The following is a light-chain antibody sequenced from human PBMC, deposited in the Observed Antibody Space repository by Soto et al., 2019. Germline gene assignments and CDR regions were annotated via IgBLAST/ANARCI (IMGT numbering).Light chain of an antibody. CDR1: SSDIGTDYG. CDR3: QSYDNRLSAYV. J-gene: IGLJ1*01. CDR2: GDT. V-gene: IGLV1-40*01. Sequence: QSVLTQPPSVSGAPGQRVTVSCTGSSSDIGTDYGVHWYQHLPGTAPKLLIYGDTNRPSGVPDRFSASKSGTSASLAITGLQAEDEADYYCQSYDNRLSAYVFGTGTKVTVL.